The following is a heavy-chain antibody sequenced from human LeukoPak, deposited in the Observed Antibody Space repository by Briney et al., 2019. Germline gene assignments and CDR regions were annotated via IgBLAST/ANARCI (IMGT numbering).Heavy chain of an antibody. Sequence: PSETLSLTCAVSGGSISSGGYSWSWIRQPPGKGLEWMGYIYHSGSTYYNPSLKSRVTISVDRSKNQFSLKLSSVTAADTAVYYCARALGKDYGPYFDYWDQGTLVTVSS. J-gene: IGHJ4*02. CDR3: ARALGKDYGPYFDY. CDR2: IYHSGST. V-gene: IGHV4-30-2*01. D-gene: IGHD4-17*01. CDR1: GGSISSGGYS.